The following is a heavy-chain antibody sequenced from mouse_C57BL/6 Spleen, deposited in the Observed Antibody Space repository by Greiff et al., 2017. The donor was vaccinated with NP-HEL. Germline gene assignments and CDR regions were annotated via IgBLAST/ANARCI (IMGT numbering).Heavy chain of an antibody. CDR3: ARSPDYYGSSPYFDY. CDR1: GYTFTSYW. V-gene: IGHV1-64*01. Sequence: QVQLQQPGAELVKPGASVKLSCKASGYTFTSYWMHWVKQRPGQGLEWIGMIHPNSGSTNYNEKFKSKATLTVDKSSSTAYMQLSSLTSEDSAVYYCARSPDYYGSSPYFDYWGQGTTLTVSS. J-gene: IGHJ2*01. D-gene: IGHD1-1*01. CDR2: IHPNSGST.